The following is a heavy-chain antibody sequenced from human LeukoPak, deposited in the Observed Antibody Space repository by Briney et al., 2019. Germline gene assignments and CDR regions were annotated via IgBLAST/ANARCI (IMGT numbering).Heavy chain of an antibody. Sequence: PGGSLRLSCAASGFTFSSYAMHWVRQAPGKGLEWVAVISYDGSNKYYADSVKGRFTISRDNSKNTLYLQMNSLRAEDTAVYYCARSREPLLRYFDWFGRYGMDVWGQGTTVTVSS. CDR2: ISYDGSNK. J-gene: IGHJ6*02. CDR1: GFTFSSYA. V-gene: IGHV3-30*01. CDR3: ARSREPLLRYFDWFGRYGMDV. D-gene: IGHD3-9*01.